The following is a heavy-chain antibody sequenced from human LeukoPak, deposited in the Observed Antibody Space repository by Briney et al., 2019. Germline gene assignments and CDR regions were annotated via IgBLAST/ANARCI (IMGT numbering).Heavy chain of an antibody. CDR2: IYYSGST. Sequence: PSETLSLTCTASGGSISSSSHYWGWIRQPPGKGLEWIGSIYYSGSTYYNPSLKSRVTISVDTSKNQFSLKLNSVTAADTAVYYCARHSITVAGFDYWGQGTLVTVSS. CDR3: ARHSITVAGFDY. J-gene: IGHJ4*02. V-gene: IGHV4-39*01. CDR1: GGSISSSSHY. D-gene: IGHD6-19*01.